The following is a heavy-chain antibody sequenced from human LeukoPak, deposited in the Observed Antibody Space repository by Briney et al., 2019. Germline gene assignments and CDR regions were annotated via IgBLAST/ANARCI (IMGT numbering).Heavy chain of an antibody. D-gene: IGHD1-26*01. Sequence: GGSLRLSCTASGFTFDDYAMHWVRQAPGKGLEWVSGINWNSGGIAYADSVKGRFTISRDNAKNSLYLQMNSLRPEDTALYYCAKVRAPLSGNSYYFDYWGQGTLVTVSS. V-gene: IGHV3-9*01. CDR1: GFTFDDYA. J-gene: IGHJ4*02. CDR2: INWNSGGI. CDR3: AKVRAPLSGNSYYFDY.